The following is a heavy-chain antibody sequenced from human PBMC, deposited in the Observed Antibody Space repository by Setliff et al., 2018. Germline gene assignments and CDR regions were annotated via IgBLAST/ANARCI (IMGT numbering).Heavy chain of an antibody. CDR3: ARGRAGHSGH. V-gene: IGHV4-59*12. D-gene: IGHD6-19*01. Sequence: ASETLSLTCTVSGGSIRSYYWNWIRQPPGKGLEWIGYIYYSGSTNYNPSLKSRVTISVDTPKNQFSLELTSVTAADAAVYYCARGRAGHSGHWGQGTLVTVSS. CDR2: IYYSGST. J-gene: IGHJ4*02. CDR1: GGSIRSYY.